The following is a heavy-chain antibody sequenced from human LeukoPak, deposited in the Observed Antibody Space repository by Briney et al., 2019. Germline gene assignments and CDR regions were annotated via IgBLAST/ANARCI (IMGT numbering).Heavy chain of an antibody. V-gene: IGHV3-13*01. Sequence: GGSLRLSCAASGFTFSSYDMHWVRQATGKGLEWVSAIGTAGDTYYPGSVKGRFTISRENAKNSLYLQMNSLRAGDTAVYYCARDGGRNGAFDIWGQGTMVTVSS. CDR1: GFTFSSYD. CDR2: IGTAGDT. D-gene: IGHD3-16*01. CDR3: ARDGGRNGAFDI. J-gene: IGHJ3*02.